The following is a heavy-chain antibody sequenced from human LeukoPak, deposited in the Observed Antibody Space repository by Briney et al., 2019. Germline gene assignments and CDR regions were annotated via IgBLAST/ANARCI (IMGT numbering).Heavy chain of an antibody. CDR2: ISYDGSDK. CDR1: GFTFSSYG. Sequence: GGSLRLSCAASGFTFSSYGMHWVRQAPGKGLEWVAVISYDGSDKYYADSVKGRFTISRDNSMNTLYLQMNILRAEDTAVYYCARAFSTTAFDYWGQGTLVTVSS. CDR3: ARAFSTTAFDY. D-gene: IGHD4-17*01. J-gene: IGHJ4*02. V-gene: IGHV3-30*04.